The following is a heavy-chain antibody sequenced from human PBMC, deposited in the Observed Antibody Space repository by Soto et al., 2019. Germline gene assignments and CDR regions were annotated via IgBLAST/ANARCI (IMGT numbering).Heavy chain of an antibody. CDR1: GGSISSSSYY. CDR2: IYYSGST. D-gene: IGHD6-13*01. Sequence: PSETLSLTCTVSGGSISSSSYYWGWIRQPPGKGLEWIGSIYYSGSTNYNPSLKSRVTISVDTSKNQFSLKLSSVTAADTAVYYCARVDRVSGAGYYFDYWGQGTLVTSPQ. V-gene: IGHV4-39*07. CDR3: ARVDRVSGAGYYFDY. J-gene: IGHJ4*02.